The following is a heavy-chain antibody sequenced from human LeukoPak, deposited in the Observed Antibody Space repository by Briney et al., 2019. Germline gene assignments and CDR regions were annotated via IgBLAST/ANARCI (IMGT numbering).Heavy chain of an antibody. Sequence: ASVKVSCKASGYSFTSYCMHWVRQAPGQGLEWMGMITPSDGGTTYAQKFQGRVTMTRDTSTSTVYMELSSLRSEDTAVYYCARDMEGMEYQLAFDYWGQGTLVTVSS. J-gene: IGHJ4*02. CDR3: ARDMEGMEYQLAFDY. D-gene: IGHD2-2*01. CDR2: ITPSDGGT. CDR1: GYSFTSYC. V-gene: IGHV1-46*01.